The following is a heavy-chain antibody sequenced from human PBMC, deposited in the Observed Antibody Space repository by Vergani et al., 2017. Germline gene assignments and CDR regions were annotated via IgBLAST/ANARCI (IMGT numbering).Heavy chain of an antibody. J-gene: IGHJ6*02. V-gene: IGHV4-34*03. D-gene: IGHD6-13*01. Sequence: QVQLQQWGAGLLKPSETLSLTCAVYGGSFSGYYWSWIRQPPGKGLEWIGEINHSGSTNYNPSLKSRVTISVDTSKNQFSLKLSSVTAADTAVYYCTHSSSWYSGSPRSMDVWGQGTTVTVSS. CDR3: THSSSWYSGSPRSMDV. CDR2: INHSGST. CDR1: GGSFSGYY.